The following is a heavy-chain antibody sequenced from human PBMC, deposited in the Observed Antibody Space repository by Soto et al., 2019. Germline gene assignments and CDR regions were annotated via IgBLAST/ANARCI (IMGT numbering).Heavy chain of an antibody. Sequence: GESLKISCKGSGYSFTSYWISWVRQMPGKGLEWMGRIDPSDSYTNYSPSFQGHVTISADKSISTAYLQWSSLKASDTAMYYCARLQSPEQQMVYAIQFDYWGQGTLVTVSS. D-gene: IGHD2-8*01. J-gene: IGHJ4*02. CDR2: IDPSDSYT. CDR1: GYSFTSYW. CDR3: ARLQSPEQQMVYAIQFDY. V-gene: IGHV5-10-1*01.